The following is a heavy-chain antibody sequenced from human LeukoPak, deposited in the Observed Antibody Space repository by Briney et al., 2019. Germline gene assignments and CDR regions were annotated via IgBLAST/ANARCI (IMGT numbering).Heavy chain of an antibody. D-gene: IGHD3-22*01. Sequence: GGALRLSCAASGFTFSTYWMSWVRQAPGKGLEWVANIKQDGSEKYYVDSVKGRFTISRGNAKNSLYLQMNSLRAEDTAVYYCARDRGTYYYDTTSHYDAFDIWGQGTMVTVSS. J-gene: IGHJ3*02. CDR1: GFTFSTYW. CDR2: IKQDGSEK. CDR3: ARDRGTYYYDTTSHYDAFDI. V-gene: IGHV3-7*01.